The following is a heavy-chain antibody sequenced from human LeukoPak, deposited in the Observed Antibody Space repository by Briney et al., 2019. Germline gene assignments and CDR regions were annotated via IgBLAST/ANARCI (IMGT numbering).Heavy chain of an antibody. CDR3: ARVLKSGPYYYFDT. V-gene: IGHV4-59*01. D-gene: IGHD3-10*01. J-gene: IGHJ5*02. CDR2: IHCSGGT. CDR1: GGSISNYY. Sequence: SSESLSLTCSVPGGSISNYYWSWIRQPPGKELEWIGCIHCSGGTNYKPSLEGRVTISVDTSKSQFSLKLNSVSAADTAVYYCARVLKSGPYYYFDTWGQGTLVTVSS.